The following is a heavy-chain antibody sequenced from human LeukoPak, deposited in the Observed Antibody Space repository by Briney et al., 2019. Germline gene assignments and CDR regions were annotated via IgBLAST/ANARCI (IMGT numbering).Heavy chain of an antibody. J-gene: IGHJ4*02. Sequence: PGGSLRLSCAASGFTFSGSAMHWVRQASGKGLEWVAHIRTKATSYATAYAASVKGRFTISRDDSKNTAYLQMNSLKTEDPAVYYCTRLDLFYYDGSGYPGWGQGTLVTVSS. CDR2: IRTKATSYAT. CDR3: TRLDLFYYDGSGYPG. CDR1: GFTFSGSA. V-gene: IGHV3-73*01. D-gene: IGHD3-22*01.